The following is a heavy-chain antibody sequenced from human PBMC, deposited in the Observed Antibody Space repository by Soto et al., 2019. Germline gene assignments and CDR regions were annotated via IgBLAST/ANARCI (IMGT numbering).Heavy chain of an antibody. CDR1: GYTLTELS. D-gene: IGHD2-15*01. CDR2: FDPEDGET. CDR3: TGIVVVVAGSNTIDS. V-gene: IGHV1-24*01. Sequence: ASVKVSCKVSGYTLTELSMHWVRQAPGKGLEWMGGFDPEDGETIYAQKFQGRVTMTEDTSTDTAYMELSSLRSEDTAVYYCTGIVVVVAGSNTIDSWGQGTLVTVSS. J-gene: IGHJ4*02.